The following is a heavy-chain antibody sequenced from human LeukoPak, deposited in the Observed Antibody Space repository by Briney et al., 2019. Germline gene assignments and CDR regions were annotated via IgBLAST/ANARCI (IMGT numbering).Heavy chain of an antibody. J-gene: IGHJ4*02. CDR1: GYMFTGYY. V-gene: IGHV1-2*02. D-gene: IGHD2-21*02. CDR2: INPNSGGT. CDR3: ARGYCSGDCFTLFDY. Sequence: ASVRVSCKASGYMFTGYYMHWVRQAPGQGLEWMGWINPNSGGTNYAQKCQGRVTTTRDTSISTAYMELSSLRSDDTAVYYCARGYCSGDCFTLFDYWGQGTLVTVSS.